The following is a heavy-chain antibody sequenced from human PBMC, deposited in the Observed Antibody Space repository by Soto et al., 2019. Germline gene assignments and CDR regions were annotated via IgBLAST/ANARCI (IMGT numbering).Heavy chain of an antibody. V-gene: IGHV3-74*01. Sequence: GGSLRLSCAASEFTFSNYAMRWVRQAPGKGLEWVSGVHSGGTTTTYADSVKGRFTITRDNARNTVSLQMSSLRAEDTAIYYCARGDRGGFDLWGHGTMVTVSS. CDR3: ARGDRGGFDL. CDR1: EFTFSNYA. D-gene: IGHD3-10*01. CDR2: VHSGGTTT. J-gene: IGHJ3*01.